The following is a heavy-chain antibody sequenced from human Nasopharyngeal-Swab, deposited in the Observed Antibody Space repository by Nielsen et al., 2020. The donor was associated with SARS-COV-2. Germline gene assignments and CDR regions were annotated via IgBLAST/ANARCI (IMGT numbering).Heavy chain of an antibody. V-gene: IGHV3-9*01. J-gene: IGHJ4*02. D-gene: IGHD5-18*01. CDR2: ISRNSSSI. Sequence: WIRQPPGKGLEWVSGISRNSSSIGYADSVKGRFTISRDNAKNSLYLQMNSLRAEDTALYYCAKGGGYSYGYDYWGQGTRVTVSS. CDR3: AKGGGYSYGYDY.